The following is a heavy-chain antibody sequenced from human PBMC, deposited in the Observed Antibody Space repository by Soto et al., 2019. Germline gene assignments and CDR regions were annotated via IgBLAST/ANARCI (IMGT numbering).Heavy chain of an antibody. Sequence: WETLSRTCTVSGGSVSSGSYYWSWIRKPPGKGLEWIGYIHYSGSTNYNPSLKSRVTISVDTSKNQFSLKLSSVTAADTAVYYCARGDGANSDDAFDIWGQGTMVTVSS. D-gene: IGHD4-17*01. CDR3: ARGDGANSDDAFDI. J-gene: IGHJ3*02. CDR2: IHYSGST. V-gene: IGHV4-61*01. CDR1: GGSVSSGSYY.